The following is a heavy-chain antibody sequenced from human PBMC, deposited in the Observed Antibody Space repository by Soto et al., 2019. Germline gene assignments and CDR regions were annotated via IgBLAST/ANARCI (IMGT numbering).Heavy chain of an antibody. CDR3: VRDGAAAGMDLDY. J-gene: IGHJ4*02. Sequence: QVQLVESGGGVVQPGRSLRLSCIASGFTFSNYGMHWVRQAPGKGPEWVAVIWHDGSQKYSADSVKGRFSISRDNPQNTLYLQMNSLGVEDTAVYYCVRDGAAAGMDLDYWGQGTLVTVSS. V-gene: IGHV3-33*01. D-gene: IGHD6-13*01. CDR2: IWHDGSQK. CDR1: GFTFSNYG.